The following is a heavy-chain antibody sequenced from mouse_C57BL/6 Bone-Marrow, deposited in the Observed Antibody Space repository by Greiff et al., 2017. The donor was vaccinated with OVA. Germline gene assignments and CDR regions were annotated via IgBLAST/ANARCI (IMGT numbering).Heavy chain of an antibody. Sequence: QVQLQQSDAELVKPGASVKISCKVSGYTFTDHTIHWMKQRPEQGLEWIGYIYPRDGSTKSNEKFKGKATLTAAKSSSTAYMQLNCLTSEYSSVSFCSRWVRSYFDYWGQGTTLTVSS. J-gene: IGHJ2*01. CDR2: IYPRDGST. CDR3: SRWVRSYFDY. CDR1: GYTFTDHT. V-gene: IGHV1-78*01.